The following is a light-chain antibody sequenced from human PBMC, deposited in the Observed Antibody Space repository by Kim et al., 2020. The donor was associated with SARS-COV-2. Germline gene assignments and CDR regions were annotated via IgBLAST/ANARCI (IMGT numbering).Light chain of an antibody. Sequence: VSPGQTASITCSGHKLGDKQSYWYQQKPGQSPVLVIYQDIKRPSGIPERFSGSNSGNTVTLTISGTQSMDEADYYCQAWDSSTAVFGGGTKLTVL. CDR3: QAWDSSTAV. J-gene: IGLJ3*02. CDR2: QDI. V-gene: IGLV3-1*01. CDR1: KLGDKQ.